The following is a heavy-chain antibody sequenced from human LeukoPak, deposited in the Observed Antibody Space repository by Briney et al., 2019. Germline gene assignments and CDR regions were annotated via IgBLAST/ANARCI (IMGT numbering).Heavy chain of an antibody. CDR2: INPNSGGT. D-gene: IGHD6-19*01. J-gene: IGHJ4*02. CDR3: ARDLGYIAVAGVDY. CDR1: GYTFTSYY. Sequence: ASVKVSCKASGYTFTSYYMHWVRQAPGQGLEWMGWINPNSGGTNYAQKFQGRVTMTRDTSISTAYMELSRLRSDDTAVYYCARDLGYIAVAGVDYWGQGTLVTVSS. V-gene: IGHV1-2*02.